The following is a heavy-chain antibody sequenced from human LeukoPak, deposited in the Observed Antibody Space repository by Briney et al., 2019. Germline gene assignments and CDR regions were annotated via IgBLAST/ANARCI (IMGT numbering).Heavy chain of an antibody. Sequence: PGGSLRLSCAASGFTFSSYDMSWVRQAPGKGLEWVSAISGSGGSTYYADSVKGRFTISRDNSKNTLYLQMNSLRAEDTAVYYCAKATSSSWYAGMCDYWGQGTLVTVSS. CDR2: ISGSGGST. CDR1: GFTFSSYD. J-gene: IGHJ4*02. CDR3: AKATSSSWYAGMCDY. D-gene: IGHD6-13*01. V-gene: IGHV3-23*01.